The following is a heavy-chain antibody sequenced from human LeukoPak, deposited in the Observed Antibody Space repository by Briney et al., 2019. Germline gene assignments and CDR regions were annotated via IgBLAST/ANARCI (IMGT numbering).Heavy chain of an antibody. D-gene: IGHD3-3*01. V-gene: IGHV1-18*01. Sequence: ASVKVSCKAFNYTFTSYGISWVRQAPGKGLEWMAWISPYNGRTLYSAKLQGRVTLTRDTTTDTAYMELTSLKSDDTAVYYCARGGFLEWLFRWYFDYWGQGTLVTVSS. CDR1: NYTFTSYG. J-gene: IGHJ4*02. CDR3: ARGGFLEWLFRWYFDY. CDR2: ISPYNGRT.